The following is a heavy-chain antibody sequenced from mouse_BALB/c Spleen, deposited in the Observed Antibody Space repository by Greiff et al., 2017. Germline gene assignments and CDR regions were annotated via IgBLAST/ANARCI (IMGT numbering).Heavy chain of an antibody. J-gene: IGHJ2*01. V-gene: IGHV5-4*02. CDR1: GFTFSDYY. Sequence: VKLVESGGGLVKPGGSLKLSCAASGFTFSDYYMYWVRQTPEKRLEWVATISDGGSYTYYPDSVKGRFTISRDNAKNNLYLQMSSLKSEDTAMYYCARDRNYYGSRGFDYGGQGTTHTGAS. D-gene: IGHD1-1*01. CDR3: ARDRNYYGSRGFDY. CDR2: ISDGGSYT.